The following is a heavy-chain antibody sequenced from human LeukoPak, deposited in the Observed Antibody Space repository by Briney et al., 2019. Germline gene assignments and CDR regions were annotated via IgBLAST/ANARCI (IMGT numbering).Heavy chain of an antibody. D-gene: IGHD7-27*01. J-gene: IGHJ5*02. Sequence: SQTLSLTCTVSGGSISSGSYYWSWIRQPAGKGLEWIGRIYTSGSTNYNPSLKSRVTISVDTSKNQFSLKLSSVTAADPAVYYCAXERTRDPGAHNWFDPWGQGTLVTVSS. CDR1: GGSISSGSYY. CDR2: IYTSGST. CDR3: AXERTRDPGAHNWFDP. V-gene: IGHV4-61*02.